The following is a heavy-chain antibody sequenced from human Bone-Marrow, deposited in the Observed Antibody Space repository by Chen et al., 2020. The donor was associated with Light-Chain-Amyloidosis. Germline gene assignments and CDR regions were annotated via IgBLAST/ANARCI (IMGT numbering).Heavy chain of an antibody. J-gene: IGHJ3*02. Sequence: EVQLVESGGGLLQRGGSLRLPCAASGFAFSRYAMSWVRQAPGKGLEWVSTISGSGGSRYYGDSVKGRLTISRDNSKNALFLQMNSLRAEDTAVYYCAKDISYDDILPGYPADAFDIWGQGTMVTVSS. CDR1: GFAFSRYA. V-gene: IGHV3-23*04. CDR2: ISGSGGSR. D-gene: IGHD3-9*01. CDR3: AKDISYDDILPGYPADAFDI.